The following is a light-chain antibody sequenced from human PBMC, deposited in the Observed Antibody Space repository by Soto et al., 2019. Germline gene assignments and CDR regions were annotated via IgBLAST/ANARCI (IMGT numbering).Light chain of an antibody. J-gene: IGLJ1*01. CDR2: EVS. V-gene: IGLV2-14*01. CDR1: SSDVGYYNY. Sequence: QSALTQPASVSGSPGQSITISCTGTSSDVGYYNYVSWYQQHPGKAPKVMIYEVSNRPSGVSDRFSGSKSGNTASLTISGLQAEDEADYYCSSYTSSSTPYVFGTGTQLTVL. CDR3: SSYTSSSTPYV.